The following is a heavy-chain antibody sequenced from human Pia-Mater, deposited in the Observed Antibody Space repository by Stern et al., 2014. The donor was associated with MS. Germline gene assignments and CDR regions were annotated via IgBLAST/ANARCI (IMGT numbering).Heavy chain of an antibody. CDR3: ARQYSSYPDY. CDR2: IGPTSGAT. D-gene: IGHD4-11*01. V-gene: IGHV1-2*06. CDR1: GYTFTGHY. Sequence: VQLVQSGAEVRKPGASVKVSCKASGYTFTGHYVHWVRQAPGQGLEWMGRIGPTSGATNFAQKFQGRVNLTRDTSISTAYMELSSLTSDDTAVYYCARQYSSYPDYWGQGTLVTVSS. J-gene: IGHJ4*02.